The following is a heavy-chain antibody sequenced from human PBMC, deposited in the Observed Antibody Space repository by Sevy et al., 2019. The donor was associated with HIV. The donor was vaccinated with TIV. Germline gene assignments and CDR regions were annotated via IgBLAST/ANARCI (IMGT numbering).Heavy chain of an antibody. Sequence: VSVKVSCKASGYTFTGYYMHWVRQAPGQGLEWMGRINPNSGGTNYAQKFQGRVTMTRDTSISTAYMELSRLRSDDTAVYYCARDSRYCTNGVCSYWYFDLWGRGTLVTVSS. CDR1: GYTFTGYY. CDR2: INPNSGGT. D-gene: IGHD2-8*01. CDR3: ARDSRYCTNGVCSYWYFDL. J-gene: IGHJ2*01. V-gene: IGHV1-2*06.